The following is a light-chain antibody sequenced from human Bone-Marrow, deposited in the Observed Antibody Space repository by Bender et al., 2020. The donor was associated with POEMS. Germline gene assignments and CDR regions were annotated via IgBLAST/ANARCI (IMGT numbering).Light chain of an antibody. CDR1: SSNIGAHA. J-gene: IGLJ1*01. V-gene: IGLV1-44*01. CDR3: SSYTTINTIV. Sequence: QSVLTQPPSASGTPGQRVTISCSGGSSNIGAHAVNWYQHLPGTAPKLLIYSSHRRPSEVPDRFSGSRSGTSASLAISGLQSEDEADYFCSSYTTINTIVFGTGTRVTVL. CDR2: SSH.